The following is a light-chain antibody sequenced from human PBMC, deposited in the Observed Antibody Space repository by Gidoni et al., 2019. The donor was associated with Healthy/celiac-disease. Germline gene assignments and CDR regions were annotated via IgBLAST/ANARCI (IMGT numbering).Light chain of an antibody. Sequence: SALPHPSSVSGSPGQSIPISCTGTSSDVGGYNYVSWYQQHPGKAPKLMIYDVSNLPSGVSNRFSGSKSGNTASLTISGLQAEYEADYYCSSYTCSRTYVFGTGTKVTVL. CDR3: SSYTCSRTYV. CDR1: SSDVGGYNY. CDR2: DVS. V-gene: IGLV2-14*01. J-gene: IGLJ1*01.